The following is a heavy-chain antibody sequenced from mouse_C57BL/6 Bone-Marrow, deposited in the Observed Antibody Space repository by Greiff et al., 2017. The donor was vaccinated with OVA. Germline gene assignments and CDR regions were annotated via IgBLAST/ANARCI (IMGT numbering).Heavy chain of an antibody. V-gene: IGHV3-6*01. CDR2: ISYDGSN. CDR3: ARVMGRYFDV. J-gene: IGHJ1*03. CDR1: GYSITSGYY. D-gene: IGHD4-1*01. Sequence: EVQRVESGPGLVKPSQSLSLTCSVTGYSITSGYYWNWIRQFPGNKLEWMGYISYDGSNNYNPSLKNRISITRDTSKNQFFLKLNSVTTEDTATYYCARVMGRYFDVWGTGTTVTVSS.